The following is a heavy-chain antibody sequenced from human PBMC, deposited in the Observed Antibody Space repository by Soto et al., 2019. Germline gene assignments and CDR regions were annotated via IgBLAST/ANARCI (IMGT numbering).Heavy chain of an antibody. CDR2: LYSGGTT. D-gene: IGHD1-26*01. Sequence: EVQLVESGGSFIQPGGSLRLSCAVSGFSVSRNFMSWIRQAPGKGLEWVSILYSGGTTYYTGSVEGRFTMSGDDSKNTVYLQMKSLRVEDTATYFCARVVLVGATPVYFDHWGQGSLVTVSS. J-gene: IGHJ4*01. CDR1: GFSVSRNF. V-gene: IGHV3-53*01. CDR3: ARVVLVGATPVYFDH.